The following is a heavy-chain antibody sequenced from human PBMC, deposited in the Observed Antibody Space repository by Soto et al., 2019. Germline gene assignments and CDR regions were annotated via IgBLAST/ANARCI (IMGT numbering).Heavy chain of an antibody. CDR3: ARSFGELIVADY. CDR2: IYYSGST. Sequence: SETLSLTCTVSGGSVSSSSYYWSWVRQPPGKGLEWIGYIYYSGSTYYNPSLKSRVTISVDTSKNQFSLKLSSVTAADTAVYYCARSFGELIVADYWGQGTLVTVSS. J-gene: IGHJ4*02. D-gene: IGHD3-10*01. V-gene: IGHV4-30-4*08. CDR1: GGSVSSSSYY.